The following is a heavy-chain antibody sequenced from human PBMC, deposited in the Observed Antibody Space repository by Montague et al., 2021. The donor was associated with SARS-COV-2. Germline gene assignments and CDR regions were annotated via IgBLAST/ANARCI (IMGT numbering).Heavy chain of an antibody. CDR3: ARVGVETMVRGVIPAYYYYGMDV. Sequence: TLSLTCTVSGGSISSGSYYWSWIRQPAGKGLEWIGRIYTGGSTNCNPSLKSRVTISVDTSKNQFSLRLSSVTAADTAVYYCARVGVETMVRGVIPAYYYYGMDVWGQGTTVTVSS. D-gene: IGHD3-10*01. J-gene: IGHJ6*02. CDR1: GGSISSGSYY. CDR2: IYTGGST. V-gene: IGHV4-61*02.